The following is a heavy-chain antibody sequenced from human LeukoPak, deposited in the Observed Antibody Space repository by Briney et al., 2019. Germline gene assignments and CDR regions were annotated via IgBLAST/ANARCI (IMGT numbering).Heavy chain of an antibody. CDR2: ISYDGSNK. J-gene: IGHJ4*02. Sequence: GGSLRLSCAASGFTFSSYGMHWVRQAPGKGLEWVAVISYDGSNKYYADSVKGRFTISRDNSKNTLYLQMNSLRAEDTAVYYCARDIVLMVYAIPGYWGQGTLVTVSS. V-gene: IGHV3-30*03. CDR1: GFTFSSYG. CDR3: ARDIVLMVYAIPGY. D-gene: IGHD2-8*01.